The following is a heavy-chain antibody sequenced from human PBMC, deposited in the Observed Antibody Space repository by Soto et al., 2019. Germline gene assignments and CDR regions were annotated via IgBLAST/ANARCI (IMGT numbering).Heavy chain of an antibody. D-gene: IGHD3-3*01. CDR1: GGSISSYY. CDR2: IYYSGST. J-gene: IGHJ4*02. Sequence: SETLSLTCTVSGGSISSYYWSWIRQPPGKGLEWIGYIYYSGSTNYNPSLKSRVTISVDTSKNQFSLKLSSVTAADTAVYYCARDYDGDYFDYWGQGTLVTVSS. V-gene: IGHV4-59*01. CDR3: ARDYDGDYFDY.